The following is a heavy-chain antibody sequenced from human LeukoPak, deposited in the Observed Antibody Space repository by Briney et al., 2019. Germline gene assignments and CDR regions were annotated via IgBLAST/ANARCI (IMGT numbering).Heavy chain of an antibody. Sequence: GGSLRLSCSASGFTFSTYAMHWVRQAPGKGLECVSTISTYGASTYYADSVKGRFTISRDNSKNTLYLQMNSLRAEDTAVYYCARGVGSGWLTGRWYGMDVWGQGTTVTVSS. D-gene: IGHD6-19*01. CDR3: ARGVGSGWLTGRWYGMDV. CDR1: GFTFSTYA. V-gene: IGHV3-64*04. CDR2: ISTYGAST. J-gene: IGHJ6*02.